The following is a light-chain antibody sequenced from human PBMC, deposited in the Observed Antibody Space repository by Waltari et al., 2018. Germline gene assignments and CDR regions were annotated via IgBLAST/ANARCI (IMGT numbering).Light chain of an antibody. J-gene: IGKJ3*01. CDR2: DVS. V-gene: IGKV3-11*01. CDR1: QSVSSH. Sequence: EIVLTQSPATLSLSPGERATLSCRASQSVSSHLAWYQQKPGRAPRLLIYDVSNRATGIPARFSGSGSGTDFTLTISSIEPEDLAIYYCQQRSNWPKVTFGPGTKVDIK. CDR3: QQRSNWPKVT.